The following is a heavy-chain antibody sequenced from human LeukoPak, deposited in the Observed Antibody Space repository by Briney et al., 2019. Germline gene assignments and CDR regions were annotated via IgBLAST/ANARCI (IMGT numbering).Heavy chain of an antibody. Sequence: GRSLRLSCAASGFTFSSYGMHWVRQAPGKGLEWVAVISYDGSNKYYADSVKGRFTISRDNSKNTLYLQMNSLRAEDTAVYYCARVGSGWSDWGQGTLVTVSS. CDR3: ARVGSGWSD. CDR1: GFTFSSYG. D-gene: IGHD6-19*01. V-gene: IGHV3-30*03. CDR2: ISYDGSNK. J-gene: IGHJ4*02.